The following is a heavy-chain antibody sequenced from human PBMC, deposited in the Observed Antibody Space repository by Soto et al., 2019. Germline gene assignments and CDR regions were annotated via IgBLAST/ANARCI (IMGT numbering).Heavy chain of an antibody. D-gene: IGHD1-26*01. CDR2: IYYTGST. Sequence: QVQLQESGPGLVKPSEILSLTCTVSGGSISRNYWSWIRQSPGKGLEWIGYIYYTGSTNYNPSLKRRVTISVDTSKNQFSLKLSSVTAADTAVYYCVKGGSAKFDPWGQGTLVTVSS. V-gene: IGHV4-59*01. J-gene: IGHJ5*02. CDR3: VKGGSAKFDP. CDR1: GGSISRNY.